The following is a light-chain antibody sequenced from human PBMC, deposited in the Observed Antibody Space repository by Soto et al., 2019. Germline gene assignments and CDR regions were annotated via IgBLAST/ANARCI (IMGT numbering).Light chain of an antibody. V-gene: IGKV1-5*01. Sequence: DIQMTQSPSTLSASVGDRVTITCRASQSILSWLAWYQHKPGKAPKLLIYDASSLESGVPSRFSGSRSGTEFTLTISSLQPDDIATYYCQQYDTYWTFGQGTKVEF. CDR1: QSILSW. CDR2: DAS. J-gene: IGKJ1*01. CDR3: QQYDTYWT.